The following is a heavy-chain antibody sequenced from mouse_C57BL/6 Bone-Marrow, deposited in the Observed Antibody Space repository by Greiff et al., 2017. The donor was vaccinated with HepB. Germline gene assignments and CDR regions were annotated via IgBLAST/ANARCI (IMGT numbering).Heavy chain of an antibody. CDR1: GYTFTDYN. J-gene: IGHJ1*03. Sequence: EVQLQQSGPELVKPGASVKIPCKASGYTFTDYNMDWVKQSHGKSLEWIGDINPNNGGTIYNQKFKGKATLTVDKSSSTAYMERRSLTSEDTAVYDCARNYEYGWYFDVWGTGTTVTVSS. V-gene: IGHV1-18*01. CDR3: ARNYEYGWYFDV. CDR2: INPNNGGT. D-gene: IGHD2-4*01.